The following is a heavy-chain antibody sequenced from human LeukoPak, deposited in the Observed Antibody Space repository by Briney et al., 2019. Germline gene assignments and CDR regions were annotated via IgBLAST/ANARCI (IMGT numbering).Heavy chain of an antibody. D-gene: IGHD3-10*01. J-gene: IGHJ3*02. V-gene: IGHV3-53*01. CDR2: IYSDGNT. Sequence: GGSLRLSCAASGFXVSSNYINWVRQAPGKGREWVLVIYSDGNTYYADSVKGRFTISRDNSKNTLYLQMNSLRAEDTAVYYCARDRRLLYFGELFHDAFDIWGQGTMVTVSS. CDR1: GFXVSSNY. CDR3: ARDRRLLYFGELFHDAFDI.